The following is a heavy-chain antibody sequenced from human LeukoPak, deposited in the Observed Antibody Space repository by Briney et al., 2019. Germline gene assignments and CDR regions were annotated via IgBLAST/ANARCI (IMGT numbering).Heavy chain of an antibody. CDR1: GLIFRSYG. CDR3: ATDRQLRYFDH. Sequence: GGSLRLSCAASGLIFRSYGMHWVRQAPGKGLEWVAIIYYGGSNKYYTDSVKGRFTISRDNSKNTLFLQMNSLRAEDTAVYYCATDRQLRYFDHWGQGTLVTVSS. CDR2: IYYGGSNK. V-gene: IGHV3-33*01. J-gene: IGHJ4*02. D-gene: IGHD4-17*01.